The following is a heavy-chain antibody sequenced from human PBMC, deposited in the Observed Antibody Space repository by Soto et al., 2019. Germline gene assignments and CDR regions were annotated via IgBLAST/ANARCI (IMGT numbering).Heavy chain of an antibody. Sequence: SETLSLTCTVSGGSISSYYWSWIRQPPGKGLEWIGYIYYSGSTNYNPSLKSRVTISVDTSKNQFSLKLSSVTAADTAVYYCARDRRIDSSGYYEWLDPWGQGTLVTVYS. V-gene: IGHV4-59*01. CDR2: IYYSGST. CDR3: ARDRRIDSSGYYEWLDP. J-gene: IGHJ5*02. CDR1: GGSISSYY. D-gene: IGHD3-22*01.